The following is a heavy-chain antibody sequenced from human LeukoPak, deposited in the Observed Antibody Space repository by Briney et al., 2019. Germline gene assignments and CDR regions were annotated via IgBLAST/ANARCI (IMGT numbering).Heavy chain of an antibody. CDR2: ISFDGSNK. Sequence: HPGGSLRLSCAASGFTFSSYAMHWVRQAPGRGLEWVAVISFDGSNKFYVDSVRGRFTISRDNSKNTLHLQMNSLRAEDTAVYFCARDYGRAVYAMDYWGQETLVTVSP. V-gene: IGHV3-30*04. J-gene: IGHJ4*02. CDR3: ARDYGRAVYAMDY. D-gene: IGHD2-8*01. CDR1: GFTFSSYA.